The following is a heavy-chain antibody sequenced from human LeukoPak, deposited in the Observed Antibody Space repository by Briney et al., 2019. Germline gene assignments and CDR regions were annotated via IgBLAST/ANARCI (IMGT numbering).Heavy chain of an antibody. CDR2: ISYDGSNK. V-gene: IGHV3-30*04. Sequence: GGSLRLSCAASGFTFSSYAMYWVRQAPGKGLEWVAVISYDGSNKYYADSVKGRFTISRDNSKNTLYLQMNSLRAEDTAVYYCARDPAIYDSSGYYLDYWGQGTLVTVSS. D-gene: IGHD3-22*01. CDR3: ARDPAIYDSSGYYLDY. J-gene: IGHJ4*02. CDR1: GFTFSSYA.